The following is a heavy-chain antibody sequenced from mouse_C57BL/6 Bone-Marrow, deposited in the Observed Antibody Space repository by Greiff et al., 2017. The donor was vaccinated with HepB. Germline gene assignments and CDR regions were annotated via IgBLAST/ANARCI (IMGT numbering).Heavy chain of an antibody. D-gene: IGHD3-2*02. J-gene: IGHJ3*01. V-gene: IGHV1-69*01. CDR3: ARRSGDSSGYDGFAY. Sequence: QVQLQQPGAELVMPGASVKLSCKASGYTFTSYWMHWVKQRPGQGLEWIGEIDPSDSYTNYNQKFKGKSTLTVDKSSSTAYMQLSSLTSEDSAVYYCARRSGDSSGYDGFAYWGQGTLVTVSA. CDR2: IDPSDSYT. CDR1: GYTFTSYW.